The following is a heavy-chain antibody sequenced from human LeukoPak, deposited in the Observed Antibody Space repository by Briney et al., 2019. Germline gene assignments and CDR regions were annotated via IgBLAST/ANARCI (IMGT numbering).Heavy chain of an antibody. CDR3: AREGVLRYFDWLLHPSYYFDY. J-gene: IGHJ4*02. D-gene: IGHD3-9*01. V-gene: IGHV3-30*03. Sequence: PGRSLRLSCAASGFTFSSYGMHWVRQAPGKGLEWVAVISYDGSNKYYADSVKGRFTISRDNSKNTLYLQMNSLRAEDTAVYYCAREGVLRYFDWLLHPSYYFDYWGQGTLVTVSS. CDR1: GFTFSSYG. CDR2: ISYDGSNK.